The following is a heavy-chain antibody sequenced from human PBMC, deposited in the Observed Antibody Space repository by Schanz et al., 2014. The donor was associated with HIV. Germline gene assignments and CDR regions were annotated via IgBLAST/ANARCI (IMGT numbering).Heavy chain of an antibody. D-gene: IGHD6-13*01. CDR3: AKEEQQLGGVGGYHFDY. V-gene: IGHV3-30*18. Sequence: QVQRGEEGGGVSQPGLSPILSCSASFFPFLIYGMHWVRQAPGKGLEWVAVISYDGSNKYYADSVKGRFTISRDISKNTLYLQMNSLRAEDTAVYYCAKEEQQLGGVGGYHFDYWGQGTLVTVSS. J-gene: IGHJ4*02. CDR1: FFPFLIYG. CDR2: ISYDGSNK.